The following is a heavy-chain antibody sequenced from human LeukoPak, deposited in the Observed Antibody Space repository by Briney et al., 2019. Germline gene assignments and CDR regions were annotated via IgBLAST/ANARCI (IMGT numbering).Heavy chain of an antibody. CDR2: ISAYNGNT. D-gene: IGHD1-26*01. Sequence: WASVKVSCKTSGYIFTDYYIHWVRQAPGQGLGWMGWISAYNGNTNYAQKLQGRVTMTTDTSTSTAYMELRSLRSDDTAVYYCARDGPWDSYYFDYWGQGTLVTVSS. V-gene: IGHV1-18*04. J-gene: IGHJ4*02. CDR1: GYIFTDYY. CDR3: ARDGPWDSYYFDY.